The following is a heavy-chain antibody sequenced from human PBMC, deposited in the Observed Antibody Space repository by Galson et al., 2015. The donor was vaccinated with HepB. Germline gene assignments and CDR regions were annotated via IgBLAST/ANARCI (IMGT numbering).Heavy chain of an antibody. CDR2: INPNSGGT. V-gene: IGHV1-2*06. CDR3: ASIEQWPGVVAPTDGIFDI. Sequence: SVKVSCKASGYTFTGYYMHWVRQAPGQGLEWMGRINPNSGGTNYAQKFQGRVTMTRDTSISTAYMELSRLRSDDTAVYYCASIEQWPGVVAPTDGIFDIWGQGTMVTVSS. D-gene: IGHD6-19*01. J-gene: IGHJ3*02. CDR1: GYTFTGYY.